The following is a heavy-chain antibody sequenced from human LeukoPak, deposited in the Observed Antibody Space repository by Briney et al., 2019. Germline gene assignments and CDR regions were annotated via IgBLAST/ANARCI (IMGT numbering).Heavy chain of an antibody. Sequence: PSGTLSLTCAVYGGSLSGYYWSWIRQPPGKGLEWIGEINHSGSTNYNPSLKSRVTISVDTSKNQFSLKLSSVTAADTAVYYCARGELRFLNYYYYGMDVWGQGTTVTVSS. CDR3: ARGELRFLNYYYYGMDV. V-gene: IGHV4-34*01. CDR1: GGSLSGYY. D-gene: IGHD3-3*01. J-gene: IGHJ6*02. CDR2: INHSGST.